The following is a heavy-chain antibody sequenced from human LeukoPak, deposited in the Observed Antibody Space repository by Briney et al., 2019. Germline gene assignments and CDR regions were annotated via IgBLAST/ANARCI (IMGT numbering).Heavy chain of an antibody. J-gene: IGHJ3*01. Sequence: GASVKVSCKACGGTFSSYAISWVRQAPGQGLEWMGGIIPIFGTANYAQKFQGRVTITADESTSTAYMELSSLRSEDTAVYYCASSITPDPPADWGQGTMVTVSS. V-gene: IGHV1-69*13. D-gene: IGHD5-24*01. CDR1: GGTFSSYA. CDR2: IIPIFGTA. CDR3: ASSITPDPPAD.